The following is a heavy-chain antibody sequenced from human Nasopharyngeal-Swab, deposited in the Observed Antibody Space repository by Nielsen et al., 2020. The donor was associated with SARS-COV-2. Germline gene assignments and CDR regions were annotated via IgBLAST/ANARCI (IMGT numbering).Heavy chain of an antibody. V-gene: IGHV3-30*02. CDR1: GFTFSSYG. CDR2: IWYDGSNK. CDR3: AKALPFSGGFDY. Sequence: GESLKISCTASGFTFSSYGMHWVRQAPGKGLEWVAVIWYDGSNKYYADSVKGRFTISRDNSKNTLYLQMNSLRAEDTAVYYCAKALPFSGGFDYWGQGTLVTVSS. D-gene: IGHD2-8*02. J-gene: IGHJ4*02.